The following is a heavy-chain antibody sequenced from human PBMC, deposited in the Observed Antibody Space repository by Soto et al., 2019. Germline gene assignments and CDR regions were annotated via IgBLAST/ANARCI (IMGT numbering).Heavy chain of an antibody. CDR2: IIPIFGTA. CDR3: ARGGAGGSRSYYFDY. Sequence: SVKVSCKASGGTFSSYAISWVRQAPGQGLEWMGGIIPIFGTANYAQKFQGRVTITADKSTSTAYMELSSLRSEDTAVYYCARGGAGGSRSYYFDYWGQGTLVTVSS. CDR1: GGTFSSYA. V-gene: IGHV1-69*06. J-gene: IGHJ4*02. D-gene: IGHD2-15*01.